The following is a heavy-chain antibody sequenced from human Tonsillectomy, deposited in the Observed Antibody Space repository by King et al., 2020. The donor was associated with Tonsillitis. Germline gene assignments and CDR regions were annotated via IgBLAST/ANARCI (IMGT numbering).Heavy chain of an antibody. J-gene: IGHJ4*02. CDR2: IKQDGSEK. D-gene: IGHD3/OR15-3a*01. Sequence: VQLVESGGGLVQPGGSLRLSCAASGFTFSSYWMNWVRQAPGKGREWVANIKQDGSEKFYVDSVKGRFTISRDNAKNSLYLQMNSLRAEDTSVYYCERVDFWTSDYWGQGPLVTVPS. V-gene: IGHV3-7*03. CDR1: GFTFSSYW. CDR3: ERVDFWTSDY.